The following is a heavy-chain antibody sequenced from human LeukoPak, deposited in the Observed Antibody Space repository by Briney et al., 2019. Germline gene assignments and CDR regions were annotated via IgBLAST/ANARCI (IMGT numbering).Heavy chain of an antibody. V-gene: IGHV4-34*01. CDR1: GGSFSDCY. CDR2: INHSGST. Sequence: PSETLSLTCAVYGGSFSDCYWSWIRQPPGKGLEWIGEINHSGSTNYNPSLKSRVTISVDTSKNQFSLKLSSVTAADTAVYYCALFVATGGSADPFDYWGQGTLVTVSS. CDR3: ALFVATGGSADPFDY. J-gene: IGHJ4*02. D-gene: IGHD5-12*01.